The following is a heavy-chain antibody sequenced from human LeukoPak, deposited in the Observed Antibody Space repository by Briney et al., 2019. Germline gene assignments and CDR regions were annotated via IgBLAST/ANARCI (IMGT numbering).Heavy chain of an antibody. CDR1: GDSISDYS. J-gene: IGHJ4*02. D-gene: IGHD6-19*01. CDR3: ARVSAVAVTAFDS. V-gene: IGHV4-4*07. Sequence: SETLSLTCTVSGDSISDYSWSWLRQPAGKGLEWIGRIYTSGSTNYNPSLKSRVTMSVDTSKNQFSLKLNSVTAADTAVYYCARVSAVAVTAFDSWGQGTLVTVSS. CDR2: IYTSGST.